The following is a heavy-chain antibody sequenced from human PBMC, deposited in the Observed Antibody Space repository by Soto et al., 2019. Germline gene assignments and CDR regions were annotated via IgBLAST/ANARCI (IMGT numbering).Heavy chain of an antibody. Sequence: PGGSLRLSCAASGFTVSSDYMSWVRQAPGKGLEWVSVIYSGGSTFYADSVKGRLTISRDKSKNTLYLQMNSLRAEDTAVYYCARGDSSSTFDYWGQGTLVTVSS. V-gene: IGHV3-66*01. CDR1: GFTVSSDY. CDR2: IYSGGST. CDR3: ARGDSSSTFDY. J-gene: IGHJ4*02. D-gene: IGHD6-6*01.